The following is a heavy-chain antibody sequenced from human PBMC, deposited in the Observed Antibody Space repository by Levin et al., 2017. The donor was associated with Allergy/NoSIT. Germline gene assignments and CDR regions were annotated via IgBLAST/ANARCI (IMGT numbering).Heavy chain of an antibody. CDR2: ISHSGST. Sequence: GSLRLSCAVYGGSFNYYWSWIRQPPAKGLEWIGEISHSGSTSYNPSLKSRVTISVDTAKHQFSLKLRSVTAADTAVYYCARHLPMGVVVPAAAYYYYYALDVWGQGTTVTVSS. D-gene: IGHD2-2*01. CDR1: GGSFNYY. V-gene: IGHV4-34*01. CDR3: ARHLPMGVVVPAAAYYYYYALDV. J-gene: IGHJ6*02.